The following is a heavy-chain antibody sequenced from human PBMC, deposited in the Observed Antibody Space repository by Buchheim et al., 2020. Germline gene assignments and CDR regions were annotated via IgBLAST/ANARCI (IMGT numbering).Heavy chain of an antibody. V-gene: IGHV3-7*01. CDR3: ATYRLGFCSGDACHEMDV. D-gene: IGHD2-15*01. J-gene: IGHJ6*02. Sequence: DVQLVESGGGLVQPGRSLRLSCAASGFRFSVYWMTWVRQAPGKGLEWVANINKDGSEKNYVDSVKGRFSISRDNAENALYLQMNSLRAEDTAIYYCATYRLGFCSGDACHEMDVWGQGTT. CDR2: INKDGSEK. CDR1: GFRFSVYW.